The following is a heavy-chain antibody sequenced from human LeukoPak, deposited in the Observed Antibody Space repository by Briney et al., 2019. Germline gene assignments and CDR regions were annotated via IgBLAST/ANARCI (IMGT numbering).Heavy chain of an antibody. Sequence: GGSLRLSCTASGFTFGDYAMTWVRQAPGKGLEWVGFIRSKVYGGTPEYAASVKGRFTISRDDSKGIAYPQMNSLKTEDTAVYYCTRDQTPYYWGQGTLVTVSS. J-gene: IGHJ4*02. V-gene: IGHV3-49*04. CDR3: TRDQTPYY. CDR1: GFTFGDYA. CDR2: IRSKVYGGTP.